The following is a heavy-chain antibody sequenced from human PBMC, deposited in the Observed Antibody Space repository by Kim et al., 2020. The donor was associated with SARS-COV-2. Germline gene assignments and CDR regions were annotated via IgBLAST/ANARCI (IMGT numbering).Heavy chain of an antibody. D-gene: IGHD3-16*01. J-gene: IGHJ3*02. Sequence: GGSLRLSCVASGFTFGNSAMPWVRQAPGKGLEWVSHISSSGYSTYYADSVKGRFTISRDNSKNTLYLEMNNLRVEDTAVYYCAKRGIYGNDAFDIWGQGTLVTVSS. CDR1: GFTFGNSA. V-gene: IGHV3-23*01. CDR2: ISSSGYST. CDR3: AKRGIYGNDAFDI.